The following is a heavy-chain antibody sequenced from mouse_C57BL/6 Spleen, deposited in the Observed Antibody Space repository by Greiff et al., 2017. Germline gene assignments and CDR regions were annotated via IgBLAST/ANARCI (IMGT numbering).Heavy chain of an antibody. CDR1: GYTFTGYW. J-gene: IGHJ3*01. Sequence: QVHVQQPGAELMKPGASVKLSCKATGYTFTGYWIEWVKQRPGHGLEWIGEIFPGSGGTNYNEKFKGKATFTADTSSNTAYMQLSSLTTEDSAVYYCARRGYVFAWFAYWGQGTLVTVSA. CDR2: IFPGSGGT. D-gene: IGHD3-1*01. V-gene: IGHV1-9*01. CDR3: ARRGYVFAWFAY.